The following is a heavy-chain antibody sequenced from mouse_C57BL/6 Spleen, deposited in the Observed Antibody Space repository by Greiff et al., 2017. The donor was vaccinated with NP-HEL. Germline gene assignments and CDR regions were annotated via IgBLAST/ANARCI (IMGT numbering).Heavy chain of an antibody. CDR3: TTSTTGVAPLGY. V-gene: IGHV14-1*01. D-gene: IGHD1-1*01. Sequence: EVQLQQSGAELVRPGASVKLSCTASGFNIKDYYMHWVKQRPEQGLEWIGRIDPEDGDTEYAPKFQGKATMTADTSSNTAYLQLSSLTSEDTAVYYWTTSTTGVAPLGYWGQGTLVTVSA. CDR2: IDPEDGDT. J-gene: IGHJ3*01. CDR1: GFNIKDYY.